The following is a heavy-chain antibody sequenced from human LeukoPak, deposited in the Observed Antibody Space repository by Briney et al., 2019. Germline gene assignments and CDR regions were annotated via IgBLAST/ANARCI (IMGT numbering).Heavy chain of an antibody. Sequence: GASVKLSCKASGYTFTSYYMHWVRQAPGQGLEWMGLINPSGGTTRYAQKFQGRVTMTRDLSTSTDYMELSSLRSDDTAVYFCARDNSVGDYAWWFDPWGQGTLVTVSS. V-gene: IGHV1-46*01. J-gene: IGHJ5*02. CDR1: GYTFTSYY. D-gene: IGHD1-26*01. CDR2: INPSGGTT. CDR3: ARDNSVGDYAWWFDP.